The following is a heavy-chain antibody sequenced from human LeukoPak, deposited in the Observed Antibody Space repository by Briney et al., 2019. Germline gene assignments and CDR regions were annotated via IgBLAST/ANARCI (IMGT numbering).Heavy chain of an antibody. CDR1: GYTFTGYY. V-gene: IGHV1-18*04. CDR2: ISAYNGNT. J-gene: IGHJ4*02. Sequence: GASVKVSCKASGYTFTGYYMHWVRQAPGQGLEWMGWISAYNGNTNYAQKLQGRVTMTTDTSTSTAYMELRSLRSDDTAVYYCARSIAAKDYWGQGTLVTVSS. D-gene: IGHD6-13*01. CDR3: ARSIAAKDY.